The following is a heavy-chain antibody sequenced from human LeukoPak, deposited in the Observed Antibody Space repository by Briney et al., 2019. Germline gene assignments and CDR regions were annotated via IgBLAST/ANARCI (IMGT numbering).Heavy chain of an antibody. V-gene: IGHV3-7*01. CDR1: GFTLRSNW. D-gene: IGHD3-22*01. Sequence: PGGSLRLSCAAWGFTLRSNWKRGVRQARGKGVEGVGNIRGEGREKYYVFSVTGRFTISRDNVKNSLYLQMNSLRAEDTAVYYCARDRGWNCFDSWGQGTLVTVSS. J-gene: IGHJ4*02. CDR2: IRGEGREK. CDR3: ARDRGWNCFDS.